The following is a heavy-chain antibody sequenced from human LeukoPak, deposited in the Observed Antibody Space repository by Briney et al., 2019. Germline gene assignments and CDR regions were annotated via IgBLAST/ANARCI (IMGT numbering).Heavy chain of an antibody. Sequence: VASVKVSCKASGYTFTSYAMHWVRQAPGQGLEWLGWINTDTGNPTYAQGFTGRFVFSLDTSVSTAYLQISSLKAEDTAVYYCARPPPGFVGGKYYVDYWGQGALVTVSS. V-gene: IGHV7-4-1*02. CDR3: ARPPPGFVGGKYYVDY. CDR2: INTDTGNP. CDR1: GYTFTSYA. J-gene: IGHJ4*02. D-gene: IGHD3-16*01.